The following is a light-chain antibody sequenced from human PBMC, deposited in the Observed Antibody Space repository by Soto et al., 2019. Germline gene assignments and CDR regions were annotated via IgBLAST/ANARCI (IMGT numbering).Light chain of an antibody. CDR3: HQYGSSPRT. Sequence: EIVLTQSPGTLSLSPGERATLSCRASQTVSSSNLAWYQQKPGQAPKVLIYGASSRATGVPDRFSGSGSGTDFTLTISRLEPEDFVVYYCHQYGSSPRTFGQGTKVEIK. V-gene: IGKV3-20*01. J-gene: IGKJ1*01. CDR2: GAS. CDR1: QTVSSSN.